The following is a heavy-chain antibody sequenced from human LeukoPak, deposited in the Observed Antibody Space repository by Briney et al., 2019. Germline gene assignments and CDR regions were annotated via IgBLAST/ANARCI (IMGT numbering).Heavy chain of an antibody. Sequence: GGSLRLSCAASGFTFSSYGMHWVRQAPGKGLEWVAVIWYDGSNKYYADCVKGRFTISRDNSKNTLYLQMNSLRAEDTAVYYCARSPRDDSSFPSSYWGQGTLVTVSS. CDR3: ARSPRDDSSFPSSY. V-gene: IGHV3-33*01. D-gene: IGHD3-22*01. CDR1: GFTFSSYG. CDR2: IWYDGSNK. J-gene: IGHJ4*02.